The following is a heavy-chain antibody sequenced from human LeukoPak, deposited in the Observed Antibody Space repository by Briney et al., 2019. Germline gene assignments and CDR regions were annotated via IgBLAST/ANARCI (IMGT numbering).Heavy chain of an antibody. CDR1: DGSISSYY. V-gene: IGHV4-4*07. CDR2: IYSSGST. Sequence: PSETLSLTCTVSDGSISSYYWSWIRQPAGKGLEWIGRIYSSGSTHYNPSLKSRVTMSVDTSTNHFSLNLSSVTAADTAVYYCARDRTYGGNSGFDYWGQGTLVTVSS. CDR3: ARDRTYGGNSGFDY. J-gene: IGHJ4*02. D-gene: IGHD4-23*01.